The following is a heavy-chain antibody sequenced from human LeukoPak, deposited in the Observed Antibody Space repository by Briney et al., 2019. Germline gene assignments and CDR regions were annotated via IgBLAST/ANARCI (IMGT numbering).Heavy chain of an antibody. CDR1: GFTFDDYA. V-gene: IGHV3-9*01. J-gene: IGHJ6*02. CDR2: ISWNSGSI. Sequence: GGSLRLSCAASGFTFDDYAMHWVRQAPGKGLEWVSGISWNSGSIGQADSVKGRFTISRDNAKNSPYLQMNSLRAEDTALYYCAKGDCSGGSCYPYYYYGMDVWGQGTTVTVSS. D-gene: IGHD2-15*01. CDR3: AKGDCSGGSCYPYYYYGMDV.